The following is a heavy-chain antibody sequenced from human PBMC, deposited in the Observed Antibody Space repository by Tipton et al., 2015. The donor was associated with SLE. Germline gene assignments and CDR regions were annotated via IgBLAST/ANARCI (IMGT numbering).Heavy chain of an antibody. CDR1: GGSISGYY. Sequence: LRLSCTVSGGSISGYYWSWVRQPPGQGLEWIGYIHYRGSTNYNPSLKSRVTISLDTSENQFSLKLSSVTAADTAVYYCARDRYCGAGSCFDWYFDLWGRGALLTVSS. D-gene: IGHD2-15*01. CDR3: ARDRYCGAGSCFDWYFDL. CDR2: IHYRGST. J-gene: IGHJ2*01. V-gene: IGHV4-59*01.